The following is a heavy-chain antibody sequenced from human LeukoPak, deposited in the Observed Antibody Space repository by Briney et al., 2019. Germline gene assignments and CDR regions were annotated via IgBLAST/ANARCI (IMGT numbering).Heavy chain of an antibody. CDR3: ARTYYYDSSGSYSGIYYFDY. CDR1: GASIRSSGYY. V-gene: IGHV4-39*01. D-gene: IGHD3-22*01. J-gene: IGHJ4*02. Sequence: PSETLSLTCTVSGASIRSSGYYWGWIRQPPGEGLEWIGSVYLSGSTYYNPSLKSRVTISMDTSQNQFSLKLSSVTAADTAEYYCARTYYYDSSGSYSGIYYFDYWGQGTLVTVSS. CDR2: VYLSGST.